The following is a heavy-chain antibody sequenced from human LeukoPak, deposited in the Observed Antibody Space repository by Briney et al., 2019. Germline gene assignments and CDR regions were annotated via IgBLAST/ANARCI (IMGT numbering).Heavy chain of an antibody. D-gene: IGHD2-2*01. V-gene: IGHV3-64*01. J-gene: IGHJ3*02. CDR1: GFNFRSFA. CDR2: MSGDGGST. Sequence: PGGSLRLSCAGSGFNFRSFALHWVRQAPGKGLEYVSGMSGDGGSTFHANSVKGRFTISRDNSKNTLYLQMGSLKTEDMALYYCARGNNALGGAFDIWGPGTVVSVS. CDR3: ARGNNALGGAFDI.